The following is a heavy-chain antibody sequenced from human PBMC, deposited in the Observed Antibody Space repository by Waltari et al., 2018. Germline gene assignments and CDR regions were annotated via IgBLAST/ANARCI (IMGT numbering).Heavy chain of an antibody. J-gene: IGHJ5*02. CDR1: GFTFSSYA. D-gene: IGHD3-10*01. V-gene: IGHV3-30*01. CDR2: ISYDGSNK. CDR3: ARPTYYYGSGGTHWFDP. Sequence: QVQLVQSGAEVKKPGSSVKVSCAASGFTFSSYAMHWVRQAPARGLEWVAVISYDGSNKYYADSVKGRFTISRDNSKNTLYLQMNSLRAEDTAVYYCARPTYYYGSGGTHWFDPWGQGTLVTVSS.